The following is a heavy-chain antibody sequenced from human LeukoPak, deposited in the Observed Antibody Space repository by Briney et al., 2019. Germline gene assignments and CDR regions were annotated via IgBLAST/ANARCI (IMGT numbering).Heavy chain of an antibody. Sequence: PSETLSLTCTVSGVSINNPSYCWSWVRQAPGKGLEWVSGLRGSGERTYYADSVKGRFTISRDNFKNTLYLQMNSLRAEDTAVYYCAKGYYYESGTYFDYWGQGTVVTVSS. CDR1: GVSINNPSYC. D-gene: IGHD3-22*01. CDR3: AKGYYYESGTYFDY. V-gene: IGHV3-23*01. J-gene: IGHJ4*02. CDR2: LRGSGERT.